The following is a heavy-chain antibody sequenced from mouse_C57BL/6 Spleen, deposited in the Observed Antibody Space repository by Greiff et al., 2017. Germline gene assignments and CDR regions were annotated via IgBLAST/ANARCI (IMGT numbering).Heavy chain of an antibody. J-gene: IGHJ2*01. CDR1: GYTFTSYW. D-gene: IGHD1-1*01. CDR3: ARDYYGSLDD. V-gene: IGHV1-64*01. Sequence: QVQLQQPGAELVKPGASVKLSCKASGYTFTSYWMHWVKQRPGQGLEWIGMIHPNSGSTNYNEKFKSKATLTVDKSSSTAYMQLSSLTSDDSAVYYCARDYYGSLDDWGQGTTLTVSS. CDR2: IHPNSGST.